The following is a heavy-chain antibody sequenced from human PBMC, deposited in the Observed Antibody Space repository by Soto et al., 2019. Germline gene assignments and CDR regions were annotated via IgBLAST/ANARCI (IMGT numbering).Heavy chain of an antibody. Sequence: ASVKVSCKAAGYTFTSYAMHWVRQAPGQRLEWMGWINAGNGNTKYSQKFQGRVTITRDTSASTAYMELSSLRSEDTAVYYCASSQLRYFDWLLWLDPWGQGTLVTVSS. CDR2: INAGNGNT. D-gene: IGHD3-9*01. V-gene: IGHV1-3*01. J-gene: IGHJ5*02. CDR1: GYTFTSYA. CDR3: ASSQLRYFDWLLWLDP.